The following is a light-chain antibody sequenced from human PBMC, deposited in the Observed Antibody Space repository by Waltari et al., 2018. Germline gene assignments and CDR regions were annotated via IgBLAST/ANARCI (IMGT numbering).Light chain of an antibody. CDR1: SSDAGRYYL. CDR3: SSNAGRGIV. V-gene: IGLV2-23*01. J-gene: IGLJ2*01. CDR2: AGN. Sequence: QSALTQPASVSGSPGQSITVSCTGASSDAGRYYLVCWYQQPPGKAPKLIIYAGNKRPSGVSNRFSGFKSGNTASLTISGLQAEDEAEYYCSSNAGRGIVFGGGTKLTVL.